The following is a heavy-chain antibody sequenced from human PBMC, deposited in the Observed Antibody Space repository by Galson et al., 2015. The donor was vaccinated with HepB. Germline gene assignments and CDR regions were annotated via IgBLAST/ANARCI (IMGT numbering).Heavy chain of an antibody. Sequence: SLRLSCAASGFTFSYYYMSWIRQAPGKGLEWVSYISSRSSYTNYADSVKGRFTISRDNAKNSLYLQMNSLRAEDTAVYYCARDSAGNLGLRLADYWGQGTLVTVSS. D-gene: IGHD6-19*01. J-gene: IGHJ4*02. CDR2: ISSRSSYT. CDR1: GFTFSYYY. V-gene: IGHV3-11*06. CDR3: ARDSAGNLGLRLADY.